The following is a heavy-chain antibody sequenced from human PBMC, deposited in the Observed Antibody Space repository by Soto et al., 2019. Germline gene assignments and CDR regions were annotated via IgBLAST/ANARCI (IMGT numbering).Heavy chain of an antibody. V-gene: IGHV4-30-4*01. CDR1: GGSISSGDYY. Sequence: SETLSLTCTVSGGSISSGDYYWSWIRQPPGKGLEWIGYIYYSGSTYYNPSLKSRVTISVDTSKNQFSLKLSSVTAADTAVYYCARDVAARRGLDYWGQGTLVTVSS. D-gene: IGHD6-6*01. J-gene: IGHJ4*02. CDR2: IYYSGST. CDR3: ARDVAARRGLDY.